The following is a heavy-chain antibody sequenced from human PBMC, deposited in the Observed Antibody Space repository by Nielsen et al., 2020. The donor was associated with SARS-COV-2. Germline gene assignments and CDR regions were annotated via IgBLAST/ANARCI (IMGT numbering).Heavy chain of an antibody. V-gene: IGHV3-9*01. CDR1: GFTFDDYA. CDR3: AKGHSSGWYNWFDP. D-gene: IGHD6-19*01. Sequence: GGSLRLSCAASGFTFDDYAMHWVRQAPGKDLEWVSGISWNSGSIGYADSVKGRFTISRDNAKNSLYLQMNSLRAEDTALYYCAKGHSSGWYNWFDPWGQGTLVTVSS. J-gene: IGHJ5*02. CDR2: ISWNSGSI.